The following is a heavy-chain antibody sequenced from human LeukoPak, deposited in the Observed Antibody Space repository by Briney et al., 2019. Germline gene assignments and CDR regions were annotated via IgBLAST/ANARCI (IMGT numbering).Heavy chain of an antibody. V-gene: IGHV3-33*01. CDR2: MWYDGINK. CDR1: GFTFRTFG. D-gene: IGHD3-22*01. Sequence: PGGSLRLSCAASGFTFRTFGMHWVRQAPSQELEWVAIMWYDGINKYCADSVKGRFTISRDNSKNTLYLQMNSLRAEDTAVYHCARDYYDSSGQLHAGAHAFDIWGQGTMVTVSS. CDR3: ARDYYDSSGQLHAGAHAFDI. J-gene: IGHJ3*02.